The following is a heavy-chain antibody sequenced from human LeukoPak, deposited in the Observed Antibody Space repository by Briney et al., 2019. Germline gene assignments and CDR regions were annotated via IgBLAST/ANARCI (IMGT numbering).Heavy chain of an antibody. CDR3: ASPPGYDILTGYSLPAY. J-gene: IGHJ4*02. D-gene: IGHD3-9*01. CDR2: ISSSSSTI. Sequence: GGSPRLSCAASGFTFSSYSMNWVRQAPGKGLEWVSYISSSSSTIYYADSVMGRFTISRDNAKNSLYLQMNSLRAEDTAVYYCASPPGYDILTGYSLPAYWGQGTLVTVSS. CDR1: GFTFSSYS. V-gene: IGHV3-48*04.